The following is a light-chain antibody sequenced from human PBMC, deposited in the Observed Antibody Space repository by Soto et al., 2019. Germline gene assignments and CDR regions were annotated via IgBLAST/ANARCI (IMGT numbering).Light chain of an antibody. CDR3: QQYGEY. V-gene: IGKV3-20*01. Sequence: EIVLTQSPGTLSLSPGERATLSCRASQSVSSSYLAWSQQKPGQAPRLLIYGASSMATGIPDRFNGSGSWTDFTLAIIRLEPEDFAVDYCQQYGEYFGQGTKLEIK. J-gene: IGKJ2*01. CDR2: GAS. CDR1: QSVSSSY.